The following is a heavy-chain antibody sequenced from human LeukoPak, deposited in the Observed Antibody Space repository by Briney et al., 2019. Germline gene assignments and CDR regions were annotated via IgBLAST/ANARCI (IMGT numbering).Heavy chain of an antibody. J-gene: IGHJ2*01. CDR3: ARFARDVLLWYFDL. CDR2: INTNTGNP. V-gene: IGHV7-4-1*02. Sequence: ASVKVSCKASGYTFTSYAMNWVRQAPGQGLEWMGWINTNTGNPTYAQGFTGRFVFSLDTSVSTAYLQISSLKAEDTAVYYCARFARDVLLWYFDLWGRGPLVTVSP. D-gene: IGHD3-16*01. CDR1: GYTFTSYA.